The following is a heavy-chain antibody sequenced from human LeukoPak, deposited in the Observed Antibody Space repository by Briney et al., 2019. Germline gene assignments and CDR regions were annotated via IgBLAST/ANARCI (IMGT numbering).Heavy chain of an antibody. J-gene: IGHJ6*03. V-gene: IGHV3-53*01. CDR1: GFTVSSNY. Sequence: GGSLRLSCAASGFTVSSNYMSWVRQAPGKGLEWVSVIYSGGSTYYADSVKGRFTISRDNSKNTLYLQMNSLRAEDTAVYYCGRVGGVDYYYMDVWGKGTTVTVSS. CDR2: IYSGGST. CDR3: GRVGGVDYYYMDV.